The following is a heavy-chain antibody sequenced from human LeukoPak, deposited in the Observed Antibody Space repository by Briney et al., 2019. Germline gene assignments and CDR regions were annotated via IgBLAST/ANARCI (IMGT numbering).Heavy chain of an antibody. CDR3: AREPQFVNHYSYMDV. J-gene: IGHJ6*03. CDR2: INSSSSTI. Sequence: PGGSLRLSCAASGFTFSSYRMIWVRQAPGKGLVSVSYINSSSSTIYYADSVKGRFTVSRDNAKNSLYLQMNSLSAEDTAVYYCAREPQFVNHYSYMDVWGKGTTVTVSS. CDR1: GFTFSSYR. V-gene: IGHV3-48*01. D-gene: IGHD2/OR15-2a*01.